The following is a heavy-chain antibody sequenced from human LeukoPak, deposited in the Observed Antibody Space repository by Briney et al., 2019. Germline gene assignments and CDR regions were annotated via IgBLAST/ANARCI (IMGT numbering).Heavy chain of an antibody. CDR2: IGSAGDT. Sequence: PGGSLRLSCAASGFTFSSYGMHWVRQATGKGLEWVSGIGSAGDTYYPDSVKGRFTISRDNAKNSLYLQMNSLRAGDTAVYYCARVLPKYFDFLTGFYYYYGMDVWGQGTTVTVSS. D-gene: IGHD3-9*01. V-gene: IGHV3-13*01. J-gene: IGHJ6*02. CDR3: ARVLPKYFDFLTGFYYYYGMDV. CDR1: GFTFSSYG.